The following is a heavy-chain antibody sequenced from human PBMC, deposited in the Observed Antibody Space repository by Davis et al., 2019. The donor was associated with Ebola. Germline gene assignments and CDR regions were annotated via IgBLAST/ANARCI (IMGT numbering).Heavy chain of an antibody. D-gene: IGHD1-26*01. J-gene: IGHJ5*02. CDR1: GYSFTSYW. Sequence: GGSLRLSCKGSGYSFTSYWIGWVRQMPGKGLEWMGIIYPGDSDTRYSPSFQGQVTISADKSISTAYLQWSSLKASDTAMYYCARAYHLELIVGATGWFDPWGQGTLVTVSS. V-gene: IGHV5-51*01. CDR2: IYPGDSDT. CDR3: ARAYHLELIVGATGWFDP.